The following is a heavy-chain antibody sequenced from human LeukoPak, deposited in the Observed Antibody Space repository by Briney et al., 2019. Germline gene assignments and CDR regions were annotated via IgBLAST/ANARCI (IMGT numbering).Heavy chain of an antibody. CDR2: ISSSGSTI. V-gene: IGHV3-48*03. CDR1: GFTFSSYE. CDR3: ARLRGVNGDHA. Sequence: GGSLRLSCAASGFTFSSYEMNWVRQAPGKGLEWVSYISSSGSTIYYADSVKGRFTISRDNAKNSLYLQMNSLRAEDTAVYYCARLRGVNGDHAWGQGTLVTVSS. D-gene: IGHD4-17*01. J-gene: IGHJ4*02.